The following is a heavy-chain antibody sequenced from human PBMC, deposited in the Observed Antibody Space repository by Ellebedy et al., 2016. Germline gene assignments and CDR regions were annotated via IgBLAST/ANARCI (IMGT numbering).Heavy chain of an antibody. V-gene: IGHV4-39*01. CDR3: ARHWKVRGVILEIYYGMDV. CDR1: GGSISSSSYY. J-gene: IGHJ6*02. CDR2: IYYSGST. Sequence: SETLSLXCTVSGGSISSSSYYWGWIRQPPGKGLEWIGSIYYSGSTYYNPSLKSRVTISVDTSKNQFSLKLSSVTAADTAVYYCARHWKVRGVILEIYYGMDVWGQGTTVTVSS. D-gene: IGHD3-10*01.